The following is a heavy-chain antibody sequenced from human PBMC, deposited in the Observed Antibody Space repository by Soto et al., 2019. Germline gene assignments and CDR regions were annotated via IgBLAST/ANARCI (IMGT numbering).Heavy chain of an antibody. J-gene: IGHJ4*02. Sequence: QLQLQESGPGLVKPSETLSLTCTVSGGSISSSSYYWGWIRQPPGKGLEWIGSIYYSGSTYYNPSLKSRVTISVDTSKNQFSLKLSSVTAADTAVYYCARHLLSITMVRGALDYWGQGTLVTVSS. CDR1: GGSISSSSYY. D-gene: IGHD3-10*01. CDR3: ARHLLSITMVRGALDY. CDR2: IYYSGST. V-gene: IGHV4-39*01.